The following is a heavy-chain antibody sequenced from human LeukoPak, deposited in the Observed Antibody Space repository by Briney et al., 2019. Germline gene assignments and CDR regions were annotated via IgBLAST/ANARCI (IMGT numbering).Heavy chain of an antibody. J-gene: IGHJ5*02. Sequence: SETLSLTCTVSGGSISSSSFYWGWIRQPPGKGLEWIGTIFYSGSTYYNPSLRSRVTMSVDTSKNQFSLRLSSVTAADTAVYYCARQGYISGQGFRNNWFDPWGQGSLVTVSS. V-gene: IGHV4-39*01. CDR1: GGSISSSSFY. CDR2: IFYSGST. D-gene: IGHD6-19*01. CDR3: ARQGYISGQGFRNNWFDP.